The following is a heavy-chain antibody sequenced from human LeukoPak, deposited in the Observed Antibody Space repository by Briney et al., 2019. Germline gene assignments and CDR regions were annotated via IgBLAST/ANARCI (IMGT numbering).Heavy chain of an antibody. CDR3: ARDPALYYYGSGSYYYYYGMDV. CDR2: IWHDGSNK. D-gene: IGHD3-10*01. V-gene: IGHV3-33*01. CDR1: GFTFSSYG. Sequence: GGSLRLSCAASGFTFSSYGMHWVRQAPGKGLEWVAVIWHDGSNKYYADSVKGRFTISRDNSKNTLYLQMNSLRAEDTAVYYCARDPALYYYGSGSYYYYYGMDVWGKGTTVTVPS. J-gene: IGHJ6*04.